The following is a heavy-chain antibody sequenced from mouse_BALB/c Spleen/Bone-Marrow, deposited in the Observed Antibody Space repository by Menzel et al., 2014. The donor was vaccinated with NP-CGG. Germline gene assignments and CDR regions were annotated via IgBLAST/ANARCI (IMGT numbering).Heavy chain of an antibody. V-gene: IGHV1-67*01. Sequence: VHLVESGPELVRPGVSVKISCKGSGYTFTDYAMHWVKRSHAKSLEWIGVISTYSGNTNYNQKFKGKATMTVDKSSSTAYMELARLTSEDSAIYYCARSGGGTYYYAMDYWGQGTSVTVSS. CDR2: ISTYSGNT. J-gene: IGHJ4*01. D-gene: IGHD4-1*01. CDR3: ARSGGGTYYYAMDY. CDR1: GYTFTDYA.